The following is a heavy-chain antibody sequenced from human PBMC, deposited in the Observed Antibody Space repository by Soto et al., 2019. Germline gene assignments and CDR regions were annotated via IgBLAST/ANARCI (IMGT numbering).Heavy chain of an antibody. J-gene: IGHJ6*02. D-gene: IGHD1-26*01. CDR3: ARDPPKWELLSYYYYGMDV. Sequence: PGGSLRLSCAASGFTFSSYGMHWVRQAPGKGLEWVAVIWYDGSNKYYADSVKGRFTISRDNAKNSLYLQMNSLRDEDTAVYYCARDPPKWELLSYYYYGMDVWGQGTTVTVSS. CDR2: IWYDGSNK. V-gene: IGHV3-33*01. CDR1: GFTFSSYG.